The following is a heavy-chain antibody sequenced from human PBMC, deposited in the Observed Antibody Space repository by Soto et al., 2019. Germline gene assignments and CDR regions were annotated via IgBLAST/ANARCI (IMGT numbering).Heavy chain of an antibody. CDR3: AKDRGGGGHCSGGTCYSDY. Sequence: GGSLRLSCAASGFTFSSYAMSWVRQAPGKGLEWVSAISGSGGSAYYADSVKGRFTISRDNSKNTLYLQMNSLKAEDTAVYYCAKDRGGGGHCSGGTCYSDYWGQGTLVTVSS. D-gene: IGHD2-15*01. J-gene: IGHJ4*02. V-gene: IGHV3-23*01. CDR1: GFTFSSYA. CDR2: ISGSGGSA.